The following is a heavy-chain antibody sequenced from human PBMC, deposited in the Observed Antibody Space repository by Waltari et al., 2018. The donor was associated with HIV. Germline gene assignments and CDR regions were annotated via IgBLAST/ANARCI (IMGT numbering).Heavy chain of an antibody. J-gene: IGHJ6*02. CDR3: ARGYCGIDCYLGMDV. V-gene: IGHV3-30*01. CDR1: GFPFSPTP. Sequence: QVQLVESGGAVVQPGSSLRVSCEASGFPFSPTPMHWVRQAPGKGLEWVAYKSSDRRSQYADSVRGRFTISRDDSKNTLYLQMNSLKPEDTAIYSCARGYCGIDCYLGMDVWGQGTTVSVSS. D-gene: IGHD2-21*02. CDR2: KSSDRRS.